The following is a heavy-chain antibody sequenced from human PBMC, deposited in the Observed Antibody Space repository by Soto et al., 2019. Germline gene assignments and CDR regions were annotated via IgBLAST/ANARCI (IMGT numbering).Heavy chain of an antibody. V-gene: IGHV4-30-4*01. CDR1: GGSISSGDYY. J-gene: IGHJ3*02. Sequence: QVQLQESGPGLVKPSQTLSLTCTVSGGSISSGDYYWSWIRQPPGQDLEWIGYIYYSGSTYYNPSLKSRVTISVDTSKNQCSLKLSSVTAADTAVYYCARADIAVADAFDIWGQGTLVHGSS. CDR2: IYYSGST. CDR3: ARADIAVADAFDI. D-gene: IGHD6-19*01.